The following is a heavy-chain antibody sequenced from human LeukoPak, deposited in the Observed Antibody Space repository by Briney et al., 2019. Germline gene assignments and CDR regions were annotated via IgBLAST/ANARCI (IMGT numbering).Heavy chain of an antibody. Sequence: PSETLSLTCIVSGDSISSSSYYWGWVRQPPGKGLEWIGSIFSGSPYYNPSLKSRVTISLNTSKNQLSLNLSSVTAADTAVYYCARQGERPGISAYWGQGTLVTVSS. CDR2: IFSGSP. D-gene: IGHD1-26*01. J-gene: IGHJ4*02. V-gene: IGHV4-39*01. CDR3: ARQGERPGISAY. CDR1: GDSISSSSYY.